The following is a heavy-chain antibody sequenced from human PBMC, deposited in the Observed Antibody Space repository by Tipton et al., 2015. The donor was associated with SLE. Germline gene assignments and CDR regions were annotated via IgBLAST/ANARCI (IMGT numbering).Heavy chain of an antibody. D-gene: IGHD3-3*01. Sequence: TLSLTCAVYGGSFSGYYWSWIRQPPGKGLEWIGEINHSGSTNYNPSLKSRVTISVDTSKNQFSLKLSSVTAADTAVYYCARGFHYDYWSSHYNEKGPRTYYFDSWGQGSLVTVSS. J-gene: IGHJ4*02. CDR2: INHSGST. CDR3: ARGFHYDYWSSHYNEKGPRTYYFDS. CDR1: GGSFSGYY. V-gene: IGHV4-34*01.